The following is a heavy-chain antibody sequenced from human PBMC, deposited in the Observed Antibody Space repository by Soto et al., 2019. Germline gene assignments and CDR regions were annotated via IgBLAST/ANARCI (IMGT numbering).Heavy chain of an antibody. V-gene: IGHV4-39*01. Sequence: PSETLSLTCTVSGGSISGSSHYWGWIRQPPGKGLEWIGNIYYNGNTYYNPSLKSRVTISVDTSKNQFSLKLSSVTAADTAVYNCARLRIYCSGGSCYYYFDYWGQGTLVTVSS. D-gene: IGHD2-15*01. J-gene: IGHJ4*02. CDR2: IYYNGNT. CDR1: GGSISGSSHY. CDR3: ARLRIYCSGGSCYYYFDY.